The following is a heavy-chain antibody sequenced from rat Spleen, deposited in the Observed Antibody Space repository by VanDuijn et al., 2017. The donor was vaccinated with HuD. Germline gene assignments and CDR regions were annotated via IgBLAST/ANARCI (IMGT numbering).Heavy chain of an antibody. J-gene: IGHJ3*01. V-gene: IGHV5-20*01. CDR3: TTYSDYATSPFAY. CDR2: ISNARGIT. D-gene: IGHD1-1*01. Sequence: EVQLVESGGDLVQPGRSLKLSCAASGFTFSDYYMAWVRQAPGMGLEWIASISNARGITYYPDSVKGRFTISRDTAKNTLYLQLDSLRSEDTATYYCTTYSDYATSPFAYWGRGTLVTVSS. CDR1: GFTFSDYY.